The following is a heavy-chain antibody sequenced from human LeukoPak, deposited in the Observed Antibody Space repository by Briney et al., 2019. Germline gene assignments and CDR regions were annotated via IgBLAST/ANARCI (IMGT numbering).Heavy chain of an antibody. D-gene: IGHD1-26*01. V-gene: IGHV3-30*02. CDR1: GFTFSTYG. Sequence: GGSLRLSCAASGFTFSTYGMHWVRQAPGKGLEWVAFVRYDGSKKYYTNSVKGRFTISRDNSKNTLYLQMNTLRAEDTAVYYCAKDHGWELDGSGEYYFYYCMDVWGKGTTVTIPS. J-gene: IGHJ6*03. CDR3: AKDHGWELDGSGEYYFYYCMDV. CDR2: VRYDGSKK.